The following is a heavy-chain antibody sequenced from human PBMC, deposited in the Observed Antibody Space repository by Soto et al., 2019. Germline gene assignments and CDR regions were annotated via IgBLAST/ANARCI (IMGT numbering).Heavy chain of an antibody. CDR2: INHSGST. CDR3: ARDGPAAIHENKDPDYYYYMDV. D-gene: IGHD2-2*01. J-gene: IGHJ6*03. CDR1: GGSFSGYY. Sequence: SETLSLTCAVYGGSFSGYYWSWIRQPPGKGLEWIGEINHSGSTNYNPSLKSRVTISVDTSKNQFSLKLSSVTAADTAVYYCARDGPAAIHENKDPDYYYYMDVWGKGTTVTVSS. V-gene: IGHV4-34*01.